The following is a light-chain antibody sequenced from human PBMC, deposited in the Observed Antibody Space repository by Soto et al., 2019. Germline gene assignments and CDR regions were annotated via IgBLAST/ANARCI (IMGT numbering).Light chain of an antibody. CDR2: EVS. Sequence: QSVLTQPPSASGSPGQSVTISCTGSSSDVGEYKYVSWYQQRPGKAPKLVIYEVSKRPPGVPNRFSGSKSGNTASLTVSGLQSEDEAEYYCSSYAGNNIYVIGTGTKVTVL. V-gene: IGLV2-8*01. CDR3: SSYAGNNIYV. J-gene: IGLJ1*01. CDR1: SSDVGEYKY.